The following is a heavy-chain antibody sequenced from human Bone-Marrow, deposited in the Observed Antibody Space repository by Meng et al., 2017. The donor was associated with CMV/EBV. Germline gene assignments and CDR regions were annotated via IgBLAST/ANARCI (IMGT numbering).Heavy chain of an antibody. CDR1: GYSFTSYW. CDR3: ARHEGGSGSLPIDY. D-gene: IGHD1-26*01. J-gene: IGHJ4*01. CDR2: IYPGDSDT. Sequence: GGSLRLSWKGSGYSFTSYWIGWVRQMPGKGLEWMGIIYPGDSDTRYSTSFQGQVTISADKSISTAYLQWSSLKAPDTAMYYCARHEGGSGSLPIDYWGHGTLVTVSS. V-gene: IGHV5-51*01.